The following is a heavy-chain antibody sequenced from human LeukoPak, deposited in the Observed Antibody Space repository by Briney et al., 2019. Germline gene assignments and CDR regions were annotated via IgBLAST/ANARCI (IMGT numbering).Heavy chain of an antibody. J-gene: IGHJ3*02. D-gene: IGHD4-17*01. Sequence: GASVKVSCKASGGTFSSYAISWVRQAPGQGLEWMGRIIPILGIANYAQKFQGRVTITADKSTSTAYMELSSLRSEDTAVYYCASSPFYDYGDYSLGIWGQGTMVTVSS. CDR3: ASSPFYDYGDYSLGI. CDR2: IIPILGIA. CDR1: GGTFSSYA. V-gene: IGHV1-69*04.